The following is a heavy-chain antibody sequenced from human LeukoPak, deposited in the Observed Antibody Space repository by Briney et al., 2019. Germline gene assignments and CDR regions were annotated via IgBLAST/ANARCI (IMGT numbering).Heavy chain of an antibody. CDR3: ARAVVGARFDY. CDR1: GGSLNSYY. Sequence: SETLSLTCYVSGGSLNSYYWHWIRQPPGKGLEWIGYIHYSGRTNYNPSLKSRLTISVDMSKNQFSLKLSSVTAADTAVYYCARAVVGARFDYWGQGTLVTVSS. V-gene: IGHV4-59*01. CDR2: IHYSGRT. J-gene: IGHJ4*02. D-gene: IGHD2-15*01.